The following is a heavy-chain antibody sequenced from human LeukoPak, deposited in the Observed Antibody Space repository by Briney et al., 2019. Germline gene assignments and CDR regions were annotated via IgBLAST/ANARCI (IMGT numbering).Heavy chain of an antibody. Sequence: GASVKVSCKASGYTFTGYYMHWVRQAPGQGLEWMGWINPNSGGTNYAQKFQGRVTMTRDTSIGTAYMELSRLRSDDTAVYYCARAPQAYDFWSGYPDYWGQGTLVTVSS. V-gene: IGHV1-2*02. CDR3: ARAPQAYDFWSGYPDY. CDR2: INPNSGGT. J-gene: IGHJ4*02. CDR1: GYTFTGYY. D-gene: IGHD3-3*01.